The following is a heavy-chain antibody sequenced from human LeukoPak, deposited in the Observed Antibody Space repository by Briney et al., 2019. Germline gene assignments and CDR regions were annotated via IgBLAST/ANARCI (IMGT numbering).Heavy chain of an antibody. V-gene: IGHV3-7*01. CDR3: ARGDFNDNGDYVDAFDV. CDR1: GFTFSSYW. CDR2: IRPDGSDK. Sequence: PGGSLRLSCVASGFTFSSYWMSWVRQAPGKRLERVANIRPDGSDKYYVDSVKGRFTISRDNAKNSLFLQMNSLRAEDTALYYCARGDFNDNGDYVDAFDVWGQGTMVTVSS. D-gene: IGHD4-17*01. J-gene: IGHJ3*01.